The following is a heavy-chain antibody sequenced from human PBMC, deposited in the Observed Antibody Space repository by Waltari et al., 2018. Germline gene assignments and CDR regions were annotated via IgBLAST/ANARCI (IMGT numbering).Heavy chain of an antibody. CDR1: GFSINTY. CDR2: INDVGSHI. V-gene: IGHV3-21*01. Sequence: EVQVVESGGGLVKPGGSLRSSCAASGFSINTYMDWVRQAPGQGLGWVSSINDVGSHIFYADSVRGRFIISRDDAKNSLDLEMNSLRAEDTAVYYCVRAVRSGALRSYWFDPWGQGTLVTVSS. CDR3: VRAVRSGALRSYWFDP. D-gene: IGHD3-22*01. J-gene: IGHJ5*02.